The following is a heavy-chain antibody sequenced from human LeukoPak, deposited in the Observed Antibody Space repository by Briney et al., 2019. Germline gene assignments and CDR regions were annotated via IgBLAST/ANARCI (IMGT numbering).Heavy chain of an antibody. CDR2: ISGSGGST. J-gene: IGHJ3*02. D-gene: IGHD6-19*01. CDR3: AKDSRAVAGTGAFGAFDI. Sequence: PGGSLRLSCAASGFTFSSYAMSWVRQAPGKGLEWVSAISGSGGSTYYADSVEGRFTISRDNSKNTLYLQMNSLRAEDTAVYYCAKDSRAVAGTGAFGAFDIWGQGTMVTVSS. V-gene: IGHV3-23*01. CDR1: GFTFSSYA.